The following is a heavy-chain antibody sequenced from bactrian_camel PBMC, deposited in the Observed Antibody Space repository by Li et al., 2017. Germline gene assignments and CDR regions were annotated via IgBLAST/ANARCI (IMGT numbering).Heavy chain of an antibody. CDR1: GFTFGSSS. V-gene: IGHV3S1*01. CDR2: ISARATET. D-gene: IGHD6*01. J-gene: IGHJ4*01. Sequence: HVQLVESGGGLVQPGGSLRLSCAASGFTFGSSSMSWVRQTPGKGYEWVSGISARATETRYADSVKGRFTISRDNAKNMLYLQLDGLKLEDTAMYYCAEGRTEVPHDCCASMGTQVTVS.